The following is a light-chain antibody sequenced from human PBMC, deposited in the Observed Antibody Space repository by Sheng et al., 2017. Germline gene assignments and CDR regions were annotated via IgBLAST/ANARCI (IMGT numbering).Light chain of an antibody. CDR3: QQFNSYPFT. V-gene: IGKV1-9*01. J-gene: IGKJ3*01. CDR2: GAS. CDR1: QGISSS. Sequence: DIQLTQSPSFLSASVGDRVTITCRGSQGISSSLAWYQQKPGKAPELLIYGASTLQSGVPSRFSGSGFGTEFTLTISRLQPEDFATYYCQQFNSYPFTFGPGTTVDIK.